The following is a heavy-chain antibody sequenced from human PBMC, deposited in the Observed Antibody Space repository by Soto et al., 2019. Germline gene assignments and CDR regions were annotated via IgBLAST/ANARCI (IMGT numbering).Heavy chain of an antibody. J-gene: IGHJ5*02. CDR1: GFTFSSYD. CDR2: IGGSGGTT. V-gene: IGHV3-23*01. Sequence: EVQLLESGGNLVQPGGSLRLSCAASGFTFSSYDMSWVRQAPGKGLEWVSVIGGSGGTTYYADSVKGQFTISRDNSKNTLYLQMNSLRVEDTAVYYCATDLYDTWGQGTLVTVSS. D-gene: IGHD3-9*01. CDR3: ATDLYDT.